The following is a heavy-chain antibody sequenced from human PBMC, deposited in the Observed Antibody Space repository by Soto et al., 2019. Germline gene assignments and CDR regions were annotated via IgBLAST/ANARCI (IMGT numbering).Heavy chain of an antibody. J-gene: IGHJ5*02. CDR3: AREIIAVIGTIRWFDP. D-gene: IGHD6-13*01. Sequence: GGSLRLSCAASGFTFSSHWMHWVRQAPGKGPVWVSRINGDGSSTSYADSVKGRFTISRDNAKNTLYLQMNSLRAEDTAVYYCAREIIAVIGTIRWFDPWGQGTLVTVSS. CDR2: INGDGSST. V-gene: IGHV3-74*01. CDR1: GFTFSSHW.